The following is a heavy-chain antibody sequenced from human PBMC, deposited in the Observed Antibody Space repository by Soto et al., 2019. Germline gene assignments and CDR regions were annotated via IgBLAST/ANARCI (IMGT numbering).Heavy chain of an antibody. J-gene: IGHJ4*02. V-gene: IGHV3-72*01. CDR2: TRNKANSHTT. D-gene: IGHD4-17*01. CDR1: GFIFSDHY. CDR3: ARATAVTDY. Sequence: LRLSCAASGFIFSDHYMDWVRQAPGKGLEWVGRTRNKANSHTTEYAASVKGRFTISRDDSKNSLYLQMNSLKIEDTAVYYCARATAVTDYWGQGTLVTVSS.